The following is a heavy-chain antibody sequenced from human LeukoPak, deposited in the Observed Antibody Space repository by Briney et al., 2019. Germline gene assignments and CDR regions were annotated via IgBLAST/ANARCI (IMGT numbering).Heavy chain of an antibody. CDR1: GFTFSNAW. CDR2: IKSKTDGGTT. D-gene: IGHD5-18*01. V-gene: IGHV3-15*01. CDR3: TAIRYSYALEFDY. J-gene: IGHJ4*02. Sequence: KPGGSLRLSCAASGFTFSNAWMSWVRQAPGKGLEWVGRIKSKTDGGTTDYAAPVKGRFTISRDDSKNTLYLQMNSLKTEDTAVYYCTAIRYSYALEFDYWGQGTLVTVSS.